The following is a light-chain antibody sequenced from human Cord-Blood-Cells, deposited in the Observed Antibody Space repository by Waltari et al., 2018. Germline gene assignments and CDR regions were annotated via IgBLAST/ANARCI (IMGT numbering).Light chain of an antibody. CDR1: QDISNY. V-gene: IGKV1-33*01. Sequence: DIQMTQSPSSLSASVGDRVTITCPASQDISNYLNWYQQKPGKAPVLLIYDASNLETGVPSRFSGSGSGTDFTFTISSLQPEDIATYYCQQYDNLITCGQGTRLEIK. CDR2: DAS. CDR3: QQYDNLIT. J-gene: IGKJ5*01.